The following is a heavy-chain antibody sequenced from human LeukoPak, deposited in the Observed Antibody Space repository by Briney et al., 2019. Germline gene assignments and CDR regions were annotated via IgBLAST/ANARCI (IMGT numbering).Heavy chain of an antibody. J-gene: IGHJ6*02. CDR1: GFTFSSYA. V-gene: IGHV3-23*01. D-gene: IGHD6-13*01. CDR3: AKVRVSSSWYGGGMDV. CDR2: ISGSGGST. Sequence: GGSLRLSCAASGFTFSSYAMSWVRQAPGKGLEWVSAISGSGGSTYYADSVKGRFTISRDNSKNTLYLQMNSLRAEDTAVYYCAKVRVSSSWYGGGMDVWGQGTTVTVPS.